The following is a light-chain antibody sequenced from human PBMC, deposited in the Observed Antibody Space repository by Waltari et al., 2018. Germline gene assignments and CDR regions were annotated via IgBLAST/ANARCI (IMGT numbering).Light chain of an antibody. CDR2: EGS. CDR3: CSYAGSSTPVV. V-gene: IGLV2-23*01. J-gene: IGLJ2*01. CDR1: SRAVGSYNL. Sequence: QSALTQPASVSGSPGQSITISCTGTSRAVGSYNLVSWYQQHPGKAPKLMIYEGSKRPSGVSNRFSGSKSGNTASLTISGLQAEDEADYYCCSYAGSSTPVVFGGGTKLTVL.